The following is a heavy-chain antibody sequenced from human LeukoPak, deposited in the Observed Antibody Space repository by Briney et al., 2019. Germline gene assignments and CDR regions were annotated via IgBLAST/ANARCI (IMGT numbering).Heavy chain of an antibody. CDR3: ARDRTKYCRSTSCPLDY. V-gene: IGHV1-2*02. CDR2: INPNSGGT. CDR1: GYTFTGHY. Sequence: ASVKVSCKASGYTFTGHYMHWVRQAPGQGLEWMGWINPNSGGTNYAQKFQGRVTMTRDTSISTAYMELSRLRSDDTAVYYCARDRTKYCRSTSCPLDYWGQGTLVTVSS. J-gene: IGHJ4*02. D-gene: IGHD2-2*01.